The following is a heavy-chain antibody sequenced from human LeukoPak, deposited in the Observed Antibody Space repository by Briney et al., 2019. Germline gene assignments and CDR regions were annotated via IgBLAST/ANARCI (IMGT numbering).Heavy chain of an antibody. CDR1: GFTVSTNH. CDR2: IKQDGSEK. V-gene: IGHV3-7*01. D-gene: IGHD6-19*01. Sequence: PGGSLRLSCAASGFTVSTNHMTWVRQAPGKGLEWVANIKQDGSEKYYVDSVKGRFTISRDNAKNSLYLQMNSLRAEDTAVYYCARDSSGYNWFDPWGQGTLVTVPS. CDR3: ARDSSGYNWFDP. J-gene: IGHJ5*02.